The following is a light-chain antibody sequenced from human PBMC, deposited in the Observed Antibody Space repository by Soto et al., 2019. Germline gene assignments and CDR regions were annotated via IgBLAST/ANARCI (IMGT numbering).Light chain of an antibody. CDR2: DIS. Sequence: IRITQFPATMAASPGVGATLSCRAAQDVTTNFAWYQLKRGQPPRLLIYDISTRATGVPARFSGSRSGPEFTLTINSLQSEDFAIYYCQPDNIWPLTFGGGTKVDI. V-gene: IGKV3-15*01. CDR1: QDVTTN. J-gene: IGKJ4*01. CDR3: QPDNIWPLT.